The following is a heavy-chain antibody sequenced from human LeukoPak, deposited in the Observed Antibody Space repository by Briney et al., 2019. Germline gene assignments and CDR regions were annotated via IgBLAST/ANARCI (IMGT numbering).Heavy chain of an antibody. Sequence: HSGGSLRLSCAASGFTFSTYWMHWVRQAPGKGLVWVSRVNGDGSSTNYADSVKGRFTISRDNAKNTLYLQMNSLRAEDTAVYYCARDGTAAVDFDYWGQGILVTVSS. CDR1: GFTFSTYW. CDR2: VNGDGSST. CDR3: ARDGTAAVDFDY. V-gene: IGHV3-74*01. D-gene: IGHD6-13*01. J-gene: IGHJ4*02.